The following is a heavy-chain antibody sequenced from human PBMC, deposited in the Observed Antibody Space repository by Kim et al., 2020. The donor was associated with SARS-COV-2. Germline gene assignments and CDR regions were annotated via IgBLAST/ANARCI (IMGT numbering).Heavy chain of an antibody. Sequence: NPSLKSRVTISVDTSKNQFSLKLSSVIAADTAVYYCARGGTAMVRSYFDYWGQGTLVTVSS. D-gene: IGHD5-18*01. J-gene: IGHJ4*02. CDR3: ARGGTAMVRSYFDY. V-gene: IGHV4-39*07.